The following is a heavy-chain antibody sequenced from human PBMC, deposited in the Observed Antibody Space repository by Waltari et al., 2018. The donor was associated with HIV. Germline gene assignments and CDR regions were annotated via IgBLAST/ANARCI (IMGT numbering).Heavy chain of an antibody. CDR3: ARGADYWVY. CDR2: IYTSGST. J-gene: IGHJ4*02. Sequence: QVQLQESGPGLVKPSQTLSLTCTVSGGSISSGSSYWSWIRQPAGKGLEWIGRIYTSGSTNYNPSLKSRVTISVDTSKNQFSLKLSSVTAADTAVYYCARGADYWVYWGQGTLVTVSS. CDR1: GGSISSGSSY. V-gene: IGHV4-61*02. D-gene: IGHD6-19*01.